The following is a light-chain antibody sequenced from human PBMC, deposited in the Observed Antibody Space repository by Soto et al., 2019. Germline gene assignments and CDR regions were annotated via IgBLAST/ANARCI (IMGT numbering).Light chain of an antibody. CDR3: QQSNNWPWT. CDR1: QSVSSY. J-gene: IGKJ1*01. Sequence: EIVLTPSPDTLSLSPGQRATLSCRASQSVSSYLAWYQQKRGQAPRLLIYDASTRATGIPARFSGSGSGTEFTLTISGLQSEDFAVYYCQQSNNWPWTFGQGTKVDIK. V-gene: IGKV3-15*01. CDR2: DAS.